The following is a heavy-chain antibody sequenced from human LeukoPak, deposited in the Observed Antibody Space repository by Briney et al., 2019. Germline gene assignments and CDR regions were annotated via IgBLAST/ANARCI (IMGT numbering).Heavy chain of an antibody. CDR2: IIPIFGTA. CDR1: GGTFSSYA. Sequence: GASVKVSCKASGGTFSSYAISWVRQAPGQGLEWMGEIIPIFGTANYAQKFQGRVTITADESTSTAYMELSSLRSEDTAVYYCARGTAMAISNWFDPWGQGTLVTVSS. D-gene: IGHD5-18*01. J-gene: IGHJ5*02. V-gene: IGHV1-69*01. CDR3: ARGTAMAISNWFDP.